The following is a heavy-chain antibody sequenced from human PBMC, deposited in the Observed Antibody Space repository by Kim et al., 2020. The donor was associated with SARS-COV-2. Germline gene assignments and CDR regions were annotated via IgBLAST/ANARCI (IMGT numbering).Heavy chain of an antibody. CDR1: GGSISSASHY. J-gene: IGHJ4*02. Sequence: SETLSLTCTVSGGSISSASHYWGWIRQAPGKGLEWIASIYYSGTTYHNPSLKSRVAISVDMSKSHFSLRLSSVTAADTAVYYCATSSPLTYCSGGACYSGAPDDWGQGVLVTVSS. D-gene: IGHD2-15*01. CDR2: IYYSGTT. CDR3: ATSSPLTYCSGGACYSGAPDD. V-gene: IGHV4-39*02.